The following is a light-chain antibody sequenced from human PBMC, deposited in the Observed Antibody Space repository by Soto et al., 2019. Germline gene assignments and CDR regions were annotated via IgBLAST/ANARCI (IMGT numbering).Light chain of an antibody. V-gene: IGKV3-20*01. CDR3: QQYASSPLT. CDR1: QSVRSNY. J-gene: IGKJ4*01. Sequence: EIVLTQSPGTLSLSSGERATLSCRASQSVRSNYLAWYQQKPGQAPRLLIYGASSRATGIPDRFGGSGSGTDLTLTISTLEPEDFAVEYCQQYASSPLTFGGGTKVEIK. CDR2: GAS.